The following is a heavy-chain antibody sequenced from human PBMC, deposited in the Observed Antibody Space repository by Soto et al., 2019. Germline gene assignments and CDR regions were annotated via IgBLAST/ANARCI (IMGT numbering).Heavy chain of an antibody. Sequence: GSLRLSCAASGFTFSNWWSWVRQPPGKGLEWIGEIYHSGSTNYNPSPKSRVTISVDKSKNQFSLKLSSVTAADTAVYYCARVSGSYYYGMDVWGQGTTVTVSS. J-gene: IGHJ6*02. CDR3: ARVSGSYYYGMDV. CDR1: GFTFSNW. CDR2: IYHSGST. V-gene: IGHV4-4*02. D-gene: IGHD1-26*01.